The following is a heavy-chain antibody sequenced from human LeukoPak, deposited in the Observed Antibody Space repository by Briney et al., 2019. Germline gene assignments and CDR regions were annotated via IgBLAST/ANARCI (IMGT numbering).Heavy chain of an antibody. Sequence: SETLSLTCTVSGGSISSISYYWGWIRQPPGKGLEWIGSIYYSGSTYYNPSLKSRVTISVDTSKNQFSLKLSSVTAADTAVYYCARRLSSYDILTGYYYFDYWGQGTLVTVSS. J-gene: IGHJ4*02. CDR3: ARRLSSYDILTGYYYFDY. D-gene: IGHD3-9*01. CDR1: GGSISSISYY. CDR2: IYYSGST. V-gene: IGHV4-39*07.